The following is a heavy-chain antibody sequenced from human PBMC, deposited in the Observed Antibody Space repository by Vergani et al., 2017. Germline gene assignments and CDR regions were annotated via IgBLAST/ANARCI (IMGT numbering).Heavy chain of an antibody. J-gene: IGHJ5*02. CDR1: GGSLSSSSYY. CDR3: ARDAGGAAVTFDP. D-gene: IGHD3-16*01. Sequence: QLQLQESGPGLVKPSETLSLTCTVSGGSLSSSSYYWGWIRQPPGKGLEWIGSIYYSGSTNYNPSLKSRVTISVDTSKNQFSLKLSSVTAADTAVYDCARDAGGAAVTFDPWGQGSLVTVSS. CDR2: IYYSGST. V-gene: IGHV4-39*07.